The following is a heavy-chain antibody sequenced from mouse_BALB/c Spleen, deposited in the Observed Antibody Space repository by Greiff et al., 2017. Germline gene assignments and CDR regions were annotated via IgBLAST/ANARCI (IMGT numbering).Heavy chain of an antibody. CDR1: GFTFSSFG. V-gene: IGHV5-17*02. D-gene: IGHD1-1*01. Sequence: EVQLVESGGGLVQPGGSRKLSCAASGFTFSSFGMHWVRQAPEKGLEWVAYISSGSSTIYYADTVKGRFTISRDNPKNTLFLQMTSLRSEDTAMYYCARDITTVVATDYYAMDYWGQGTSVTVSS. J-gene: IGHJ4*01. CDR2: ISSGSSTI. CDR3: ARDITTVVATDYYAMDY.